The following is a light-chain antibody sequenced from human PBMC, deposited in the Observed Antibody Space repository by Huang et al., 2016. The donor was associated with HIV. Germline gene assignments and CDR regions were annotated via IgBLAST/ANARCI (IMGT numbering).Light chain of an antibody. CDR3: MQGLQTWT. Sequence: DIVMVQSPASLSVTPGEAASITCRSSQSLLHSNGHNYLDWYWQKPGQSPQLMIYLGSIRDSGGPDRFSGSGSGTDVTLRINRVEAGDVGIYYCMQGLQTWTFGQGTKVEI. V-gene: IGKV2-28*01. CDR2: LGS. J-gene: IGKJ1*01. CDR1: QSLLHSNGHNY.